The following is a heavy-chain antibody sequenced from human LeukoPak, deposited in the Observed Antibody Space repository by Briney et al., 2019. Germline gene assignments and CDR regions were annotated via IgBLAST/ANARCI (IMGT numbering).Heavy chain of an antibody. V-gene: IGHV4-59*01. CDR2: IYYSGST. Sequence: SETLSLTCTVSGGSISSYYWSWIRQPPGKGLEWIGYIYYSGSTNYNPSLKSRVTISVDTSKNQFSLKLSSVTAADTAVYYCARVVSSSLGDYMDVWGKGTTVTVSS. D-gene: IGHD6-6*01. CDR1: GGSISSYY. J-gene: IGHJ6*03. CDR3: ARVVSSSLGDYMDV.